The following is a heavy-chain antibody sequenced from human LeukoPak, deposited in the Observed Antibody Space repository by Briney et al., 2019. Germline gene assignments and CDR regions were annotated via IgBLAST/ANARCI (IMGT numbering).Heavy chain of an antibody. CDR3: AARRLTVTTEIDY. V-gene: IGHV3-30*02. Sequence: PGGSLRLSCAASGFTFSSSAMHWVRQAPGKGLDWVAFIHYDGNNKYYADSVKGRFTISRDNSKNTVYLQMNSLRVEDTAVYYCAARRLTVTTEIDYWGQGTLVTVSS. CDR1: GFTFSSSA. D-gene: IGHD4-17*01. CDR2: IHYDGNNK. J-gene: IGHJ4*02.